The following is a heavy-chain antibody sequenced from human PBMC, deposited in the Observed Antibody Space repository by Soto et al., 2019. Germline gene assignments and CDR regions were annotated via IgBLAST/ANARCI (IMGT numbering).Heavy chain of an antibody. D-gene: IGHD5-18*01. CDR1: GGPISSYY. CDR3: SSVPRVPSFGWFDH. V-gene: IGHV4-59*01. J-gene: IGHJ5*02. Sequence: QVQLQESGPGLVKPSETLSLACTVSGGPISSYYLRWFRQTPGKGLEWIGYITHSGSTKYNPSLESRVPVSMDTCRQQFSLKLSSVTAADTAVYYCSSVPRVPSFGWFDHWGQGSLV. CDR2: ITHSGST.